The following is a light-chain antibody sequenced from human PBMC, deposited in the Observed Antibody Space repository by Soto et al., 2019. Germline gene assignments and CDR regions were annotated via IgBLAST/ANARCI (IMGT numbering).Light chain of an antibody. CDR3: QRYNSYLYT. J-gene: IGKJ2*01. Sequence: DIQMTQSPSTLSASVGDRVNITCRASQSISSWLAWYQQKPGKAPKLLIYKATSLESGVPSRFSGSGSGTEFILTISSLQPDDFATYYCQRYNSYLYTFGQGTKLEIK. CDR2: KAT. V-gene: IGKV1-5*03. CDR1: QSISSW.